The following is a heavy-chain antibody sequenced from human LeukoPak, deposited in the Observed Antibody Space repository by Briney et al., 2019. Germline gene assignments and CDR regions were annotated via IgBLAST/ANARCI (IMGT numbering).Heavy chain of an antibody. V-gene: IGHV4-59*01. D-gene: IGHD3-10*01. CDR3: ARGPPGGQFDP. Sequence: NPSETLSLTCTVSGGSIRSYYWNWIRQPPGKGLEWIGYIYYSGNTNYNPSLKSRVTISVDTSKNQFSLKLSSVTAADTAVYYCARGPPGGQFDPWGQGTLVTVSS. CDR1: GGSIRSYY. CDR2: IYYSGNT. J-gene: IGHJ5*02.